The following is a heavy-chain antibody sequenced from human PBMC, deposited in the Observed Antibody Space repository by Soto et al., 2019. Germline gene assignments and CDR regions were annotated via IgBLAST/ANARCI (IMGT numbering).Heavy chain of an antibody. CDR3: AREGNLGRWLQPLDF. V-gene: IGHV4-61*08. CDR1: GCSISSGGYY. Sequence: SETLSLTCTFSGCSISSGGYYWSWIRQHPGKGLEWIGYIYYSGNTKYNPSLKSRVTMSVDTSKNQFSLKLISVTAADTAKYFCAREGNLGRWLQPLDFWGQGTLVTVSS. J-gene: IGHJ4*02. D-gene: IGHD5-12*01. CDR2: IYYSGNT.